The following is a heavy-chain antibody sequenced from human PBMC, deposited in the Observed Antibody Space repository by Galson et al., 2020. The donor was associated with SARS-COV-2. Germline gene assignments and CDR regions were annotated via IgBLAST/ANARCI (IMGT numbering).Heavy chain of an antibody. CDR2: IIPILGIA. Sequence: SVKVSCKASGGTFSSYAISWVRQAPGQGLEWMGGIIPILGIANYAQKFQGRVTITADKSTSTAYMELSSLRSEDTAVYYCARLSGYCSSTSCYTGGDAFDIWGQGTMVTVSS. CDR3: ARLSGYCSSTSCYTGGDAFDI. V-gene: IGHV1-69*10. CDR1: GGTFSSYA. J-gene: IGHJ3*02. D-gene: IGHD2-2*02.